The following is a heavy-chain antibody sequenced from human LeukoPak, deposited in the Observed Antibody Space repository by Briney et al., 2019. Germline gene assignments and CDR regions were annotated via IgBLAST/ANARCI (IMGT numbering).Heavy chain of an antibody. CDR1: GFTFSSYA. Sequence: GGSLRLSCAASGFTFSSYAMHWVRQAPGKGLEWVSGISWNSGSIGYADSVKGRFTISRDNAKNSLYLQMNSLRAEDTALYYCAKEVTTDAFDIWGQGTMVTVSS. CDR3: AKEVTTDAFDI. D-gene: IGHD1-1*01. J-gene: IGHJ3*02. V-gene: IGHV3-9*01. CDR2: ISWNSGSI.